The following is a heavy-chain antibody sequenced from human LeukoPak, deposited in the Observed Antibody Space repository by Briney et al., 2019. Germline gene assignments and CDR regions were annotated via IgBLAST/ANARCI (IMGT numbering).Heavy chain of an antibody. Sequence: ASVKVSCKASGYTFTSYGISWVRQAPGQGLEWMGWISAYNGNTNYAQKFQGRVTITADKSTSTAYMELSSLRSEDTAVYYCARAYYDSSGYYYYYGMDVWGQGTTVTVSS. CDR3: ARAYYDSSGYYYYYGMDV. V-gene: IGHV1-18*01. J-gene: IGHJ6*02. D-gene: IGHD3-22*01. CDR1: GYTFTSYG. CDR2: ISAYNGNT.